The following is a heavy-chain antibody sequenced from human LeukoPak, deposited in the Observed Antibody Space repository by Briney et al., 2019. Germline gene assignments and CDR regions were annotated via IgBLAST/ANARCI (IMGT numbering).Heavy chain of an antibody. J-gene: IGHJ6*03. V-gene: IGHV1-8*01. CDR3: ARFGSGSGSYLITLWKQPRYYMDV. D-gene: IGHD3-10*01. CDR1: GYTFTSYD. Sequence: AAVKVSCKPSGYTFTSYDINWVRPATGQGVEWVGWMNLTRGKPGYAQTLQGRVTMTRNTSISTAYMELSSLRSDDTAVYYCARFGSGSGSYLITLWKQPRYYMDVWGKGTTVTISS. CDR2: MNLTRGKP.